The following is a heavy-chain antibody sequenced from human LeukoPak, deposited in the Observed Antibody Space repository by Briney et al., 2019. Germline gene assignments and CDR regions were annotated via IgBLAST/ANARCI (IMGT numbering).Heavy chain of an antibody. CDR2: IYTSGST. Sequence: SETLTLTCTASGCTISSYDWSWIRQPAGKGLEWIGRIYTSGSTNYNPSLKSRVTIPVDQSKNQSSLKLSPVTAADTAVYYCARAHYVATARTTNAFDMWPQETMLSLSS. J-gene: IGHJ3*02. CDR1: GCTISSYD. D-gene: IGHD5-18*01. CDR3: ARAHYVATARTTNAFDM. V-gene: IGHV4-4*07.